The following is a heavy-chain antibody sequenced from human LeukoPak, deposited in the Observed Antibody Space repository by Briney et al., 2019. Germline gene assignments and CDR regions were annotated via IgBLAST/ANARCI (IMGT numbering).Heavy chain of an antibody. V-gene: IGHV1-46*01. CDR1: GYTFTSYY. D-gene: IGHD3-22*01. Sequence: ASVKVSCKASGYTFTSYYMHWVRQAPGQGLEWMGMINPSGGSTSYAQKSQGRVTMTWDTSTSTVYMELSSLRSEDTAVYYCARWWDDGSGYSYYYGMDVWGQGTTVTVSS. CDR2: INPSGGST. CDR3: ARWWDDGSGYSYYYGMDV. J-gene: IGHJ6*02.